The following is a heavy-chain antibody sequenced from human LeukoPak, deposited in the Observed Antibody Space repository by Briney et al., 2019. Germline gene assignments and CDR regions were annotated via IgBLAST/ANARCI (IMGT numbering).Heavy chain of an antibody. CDR3: ARSQYCSSTSCYWNYRWDYFDY. CDR2: IIPIFGTA. CDR1: GGTFSSYA. D-gene: IGHD2-2*01. Sequence: ASVKVSCKASGGTFSSYAIRWVRQAPGQGLEWMGGIIPIFGTANYAQKFQGRVTITTDESTSTAYMELSSLRSEDTAVYYCARSQYCSSTSCYWNYRWDYFDYWGQGTLVTVSS. V-gene: IGHV1-69*05. J-gene: IGHJ4*02.